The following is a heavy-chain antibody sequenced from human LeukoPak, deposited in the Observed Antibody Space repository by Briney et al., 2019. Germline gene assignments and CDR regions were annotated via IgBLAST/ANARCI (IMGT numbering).Heavy chain of an antibody. V-gene: IGHV6-1*01. CDR2: TYYRSKWYN. CDR1: GDSVSSNSAA. D-gene: IGHD4-23*01. Sequence: SQTLSLTCAISGDSVSSNSAAWNWTRQSPSRGLEWLGRTYYRSKWYNDYAVSVKSRITINPDTSKNQCSLQLNSVTPEDTAVYYCARGSTVVTPYEYFQHWGQGTLVTVSS. J-gene: IGHJ1*01. CDR3: ARGSTVVTPYEYFQH.